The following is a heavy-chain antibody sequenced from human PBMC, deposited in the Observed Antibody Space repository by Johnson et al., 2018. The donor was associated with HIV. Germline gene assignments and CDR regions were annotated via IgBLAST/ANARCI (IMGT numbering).Heavy chain of an antibody. CDR1: GLTFSDFA. D-gene: IGHD2-15*01. J-gene: IGHJ3*02. V-gene: IGHV3-30-3*01. CDR2: TSYDGINK. CDR3: ASGRVGGNDAFDI. Sequence: QVQLVESGGGVVQPGKSLRLSCAASGLTFSDFAMHWVRQAPGKGLEWVAVTSYDGINKYYATSVKGRFTISRDNSKNTLYLQMNSLRAEDTAVYYCASGRVGGNDAFDIWGQGTMVTVSS.